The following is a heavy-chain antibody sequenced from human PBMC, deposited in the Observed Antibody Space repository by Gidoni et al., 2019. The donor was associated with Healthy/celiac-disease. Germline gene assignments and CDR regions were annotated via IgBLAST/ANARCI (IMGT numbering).Heavy chain of an antibody. V-gene: IGHV1-46*01. D-gene: IGHD3-10*01. CDR3: ARSRGARGNWFDP. Sequence: QVQLLQSGAEVKKPGASVKVSCKASGHTFTSYHMHWVRQAPGQGLEWMGLITPRGGSTSYAQKFQGRVTMTRDTSTSTVYMELSSLRSEDTAVYYCARSRGARGNWFDPWGQGTLVTVSS. J-gene: IGHJ5*02. CDR2: ITPRGGST. CDR1: GHTFTSYH.